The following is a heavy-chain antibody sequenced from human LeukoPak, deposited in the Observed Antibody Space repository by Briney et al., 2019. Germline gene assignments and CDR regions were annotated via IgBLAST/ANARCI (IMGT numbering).Heavy chain of an antibody. CDR1: GFTFSSYW. CDR3: ARGWRQWLVPGAFDY. V-gene: IGHV3-7*01. D-gene: IGHD6-19*01. J-gene: IGHJ4*02. CDR2: IKQDGSEK. Sequence: GGSLRLSCAASGFTFSSYWMSWVRQAPGKGLEWVANIKQDGSEKYYVDSVKGRFTISRDNAKNSLYLQMNSLRAEDTAVYYCARGWRQWLVPGAFDYWGQGTLVTVSS.